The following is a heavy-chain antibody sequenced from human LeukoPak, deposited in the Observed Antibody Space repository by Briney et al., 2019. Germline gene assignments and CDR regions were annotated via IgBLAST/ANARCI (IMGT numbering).Heavy chain of an antibody. D-gene: IGHD4-17*01. CDR1: GFTVSRNY. Sequence: GGSLRLSCAASGFTVSRNYMSWVRQAPGKGLEWVANIKQDGSEKYYVDSVKGRFTISRDNAKNSLYLQMNSLRVEDTAMYYCARAEERHYGDLDYWGQGTLVTVSS. CDR3: ARAEERHYGDLDY. V-gene: IGHV3-7*01. J-gene: IGHJ4*02. CDR2: IKQDGSEK.